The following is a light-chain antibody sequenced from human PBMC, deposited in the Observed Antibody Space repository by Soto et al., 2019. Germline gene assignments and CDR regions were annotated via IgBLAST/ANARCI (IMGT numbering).Light chain of an antibody. CDR1: SSDVGGYNY. Sequence: QSALTQPASVSGSPGQSITISCTGTSSDVGGYNYVSWYQQHPGKAPKLMIYQVSNRPSGVSNRVSGSKSVNTASLTISGLQAEDEADYYCCSYTSSSTYVFGTGTKLTVL. CDR2: QVS. CDR3: CSYTSSSTYV. V-gene: IGLV2-14*01. J-gene: IGLJ1*01.